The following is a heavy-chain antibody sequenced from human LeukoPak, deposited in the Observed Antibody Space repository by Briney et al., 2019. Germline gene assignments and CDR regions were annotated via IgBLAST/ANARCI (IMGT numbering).Heavy chain of an antibody. V-gene: IGHV3-13*01. CDR3: ARGENCSGGSCSKSIDY. D-gene: IGHD2-15*01. Sequence: GGSLRLSCAASGFTFSSYDMHWVRHATGKGLEWVSAICTAGDTYYPGSVKGRFTISRENAKNSLYLQMNSLRAGDTAVYYCARGENCSGGSCSKSIDYWGQGTLVTVSS. CDR2: ICTAGDT. CDR1: GFTFSSYD. J-gene: IGHJ4*02.